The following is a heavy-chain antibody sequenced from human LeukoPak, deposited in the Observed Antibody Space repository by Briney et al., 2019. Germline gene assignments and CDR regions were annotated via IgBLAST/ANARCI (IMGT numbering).Heavy chain of an antibody. CDR3: ARAFDSGYDSCDAFDI. CDR2: INHSGST. CDR1: GGSFSGYY. J-gene: IGHJ3*02. D-gene: IGHD5-12*01. Sequence: SETLSLTCAVYGGSFSGYYWSWIRQPPGKGLEWIGEINHSGSTNYNPSLKSRVTISVDTSKNQFSLKLSSVTAADTAVYYCARAFDSGYDSCDAFDIWGQGTMVTVSS. V-gene: IGHV4-34*01.